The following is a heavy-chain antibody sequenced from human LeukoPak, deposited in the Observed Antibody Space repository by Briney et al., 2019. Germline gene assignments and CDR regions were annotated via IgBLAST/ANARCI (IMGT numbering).Heavy chain of an antibody. CDR3: ARVSYYYDSNYFDY. Sequence: ASVKVSCKASGYTSTGYYMHWVRQAPGQGLEWMGWINPNSGGTNYAQKFQGRVTMTRDTSISTAYMELSRLRSDDTAVYYCARVSYYYDSNYFDYWGQGTLVTVSS. V-gene: IGHV1-2*02. CDR2: INPNSGGT. CDR1: GYTSTGYY. J-gene: IGHJ4*02. D-gene: IGHD3-22*01.